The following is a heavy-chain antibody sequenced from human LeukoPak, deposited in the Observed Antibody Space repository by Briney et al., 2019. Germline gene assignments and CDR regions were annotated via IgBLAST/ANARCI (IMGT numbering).Heavy chain of an antibody. J-gene: IGHJ4*02. CDR2: VSSGFHA. Sequence: PGGSLRLSCTASGFTLGSHGMHWDRQIPGQGLEWVAAVSSGFHAFFADSVQGRFTVSREDARNSLYLQMNSLRAGDTAVYYCIREARGYHYTYFDYWGQGTLVTVSS. V-gene: IGHV3-13*01. CDR3: IREARGYHYTYFDY. D-gene: IGHD5-18*01. CDR1: GFTLGSHG.